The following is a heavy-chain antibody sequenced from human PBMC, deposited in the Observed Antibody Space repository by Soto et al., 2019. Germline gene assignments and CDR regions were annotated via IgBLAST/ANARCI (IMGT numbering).Heavy chain of an antibody. CDR1: GGSVSSGSYY. J-gene: IGHJ6*02. CDR3: ARDGSSIAARSYYYYGMDV. CDR2: IYYSGST. Sequence: PSETLSLTCTVSGGSVSSGSYYWSWIRQPPGKGLEWIGYIYYSGSTNYNPSLKSRVTISVDTSKNQFSLKLSSVTAADTAVYYCARDGSSIAARSYYYYGMDVWGQGTTVTVSS. D-gene: IGHD6-6*01. V-gene: IGHV4-61*01.